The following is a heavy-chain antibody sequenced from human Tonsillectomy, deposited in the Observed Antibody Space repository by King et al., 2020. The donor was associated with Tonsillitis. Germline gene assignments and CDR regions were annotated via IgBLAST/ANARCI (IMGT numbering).Heavy chain of an antibody. CDR1: GGSISSGGYS. CDR2: IYHRESP. J-gene: IGHJ6*02. CDR3: ARDAGDYGMDV. Sequence: LQLQESGLGLVKPSQTLSLTCAVSGGSISSGGYSWSWIRQPPGKGLEWIGYIYHRESPYYNPSLKSRVTISIDRSKNHLSLNLSSVTAADTAVYYCARDAGDYGMDVWGQGTTVTVSS. V-gene: IGHV4-30-2*01. D-gene: IGHD4-17*01.